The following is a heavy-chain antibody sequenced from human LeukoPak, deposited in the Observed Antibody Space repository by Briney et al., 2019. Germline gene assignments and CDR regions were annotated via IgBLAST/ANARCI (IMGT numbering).Heavy chain of an antibody. J-gene: IGHJ4*02. Sequence: TGGSLRLSCAASGFSFRSYGLHWVRQAPGKGLEWVAFIRYDGGSNYYADPVKGRFIISRDNSKNTLYLQMNSLKAEDTAVYYCEKGSDSFDYWGQGILVTVSS. CDR1: GFSFRSYG. V-gene: IGHV3-30*02. CDR3: EKGSDSFDY. CDR2: IRYDGGSN.